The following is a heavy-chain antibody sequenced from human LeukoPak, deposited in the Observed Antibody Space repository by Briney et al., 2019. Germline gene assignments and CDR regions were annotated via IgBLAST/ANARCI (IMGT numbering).Heavy chain of an antibody. J-gene: IGHJ4*02. CDR1: GFTLSSYA. D-gene: IGHD5-24*01. Sequence: GRSLRLSCTASGFTLSSYAIHWVRQAPGKGLEWVSLIYPGGNIYYADSVKGRFTISRDNSKNTLFLQMNSLRAEDTAIYYCARTFVSGDGYKVGYFDYWGQGTLVTVSS. CDR3: ARTFVSGDGYKVGYFDY. V-gene: IGHV3-53*01. CDR2: IYPGGNI.